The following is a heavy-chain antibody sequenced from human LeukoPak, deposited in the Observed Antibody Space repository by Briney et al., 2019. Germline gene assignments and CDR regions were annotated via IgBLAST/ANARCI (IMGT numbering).Heavy chain of an antibody. CDR2: INPRSGDT. CDR3: ARDMGRPSYDSPNHNLYFYYYYGMDV. J-gene: IGHJ6*02. D-gene: IGHD3-10*01. V-gene: IGHV1-2*02. Sequence: GASVKVSCKASGYTFTGYYMNWVRQAPGQGLEWMGWINPRSGDTSYAQRFQGRVTMTRDKSISTAYMELSSLTSDDTAVYFCARDMGRPSYDSPNHNLYFYYYYGMDVWGQGTTVIVS. CDR1: GYTFTGYY.